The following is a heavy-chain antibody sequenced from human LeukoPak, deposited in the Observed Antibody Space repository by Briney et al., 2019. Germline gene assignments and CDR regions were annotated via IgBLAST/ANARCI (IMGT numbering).Heavy chain of an antibody. CDR1: GFTFSTYT. V-gene: IGHV3-21*01. CDR2: ISTSSTYI. CDR3: ARGLGWLQSFDY. D-gene: IGHD5-24*01. J-gene: IGHJ4*02. Sequence: GGSMRLSCAASGFTFSTYTMTWVRQAPGKGMETVSSISTSSTYIYYADSMKGRFTISRDNAKNSLYLQMNSLRAEDTAVYYCARGLGWLQSFDYWGQGTLVTVSS.